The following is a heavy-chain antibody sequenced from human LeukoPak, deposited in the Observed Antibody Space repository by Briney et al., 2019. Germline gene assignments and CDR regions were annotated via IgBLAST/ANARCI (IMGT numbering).Heavy chain of an antibody. D-gene: IGHD2-2*02. CDR1: GGTFSSYA. CDR3: ARTRYCSSTSCYKGGAFDI. Sequence: GASVKVSCKASGGTFSSYAISWVRQAPGQGLEWMGGIIPIFGTANYAQKFRGRVTITTDESTSTAYMELSSPRSEDTAVYYCARTRYCSSTSCYKGGAFDIWGQGTMVTVSS. J-gene: IGHJ3*02. CDR2: IIPIFGTA. V-gene: IGHV1-69*05.